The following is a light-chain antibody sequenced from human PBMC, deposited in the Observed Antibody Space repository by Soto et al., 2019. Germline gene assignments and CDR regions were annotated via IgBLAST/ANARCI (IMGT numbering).Light chain of an antibody. Sequence: DIQVTQSPSTLSASVGDRVTITCRASQNINRWLAWYQQRPGKAPNLLIHKASTLEAGVPSRFSGSASGTEFTLTISSLQPDDFAAYFCLQYNVYPLTFGGGTKVDIK. J-gene: IGKJ4*01. V-gene: IGKV1-5*03. CDR2: KAS. CDR3: LQYNVYPLT. CDR1: QNINRW.